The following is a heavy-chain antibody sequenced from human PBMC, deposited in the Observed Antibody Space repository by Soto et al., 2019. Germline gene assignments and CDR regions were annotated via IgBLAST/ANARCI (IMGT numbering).Heavy chain of an antibody. CDR1: GFTFSNYA. J-gene: IGHJ4*02. V-gene: IGHV3-23*01. CDR2: ITGSGGGT. D-gene: IGHD6-13*01. Sequence: EVQLLESGGGLVQPGGSLRLSCAASGFTFSNYAMTWVRQATGKGLEWVSVITGSGGGTYFVDSVKGRFTISRDNSKNTVHLQMNRRRAEDTAVYYCAKRPLTAAGFDYWGQGTLVTVSS. CDR3: AKRPLTAAGFDY.